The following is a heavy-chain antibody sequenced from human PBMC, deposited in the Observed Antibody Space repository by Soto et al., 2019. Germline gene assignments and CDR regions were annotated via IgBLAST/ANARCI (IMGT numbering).Heavy chain of an antibody. CDR2: IYYSGST. D-gene: IGHD6-13*01. V-gene: IGHV4-39*01. J-gene: IGHJ6*02. CDR3: ARLRYSRRWHHYYYGMDV. CDR1: GGSISSSSYY. Sequence: SETLSLTCTVSGGSISSSSYYWGWIRQPPGKGLEWIGSIYYSGSTYYNPSLKSRVTISVDTSKNQFSLKLSPVTAADTAVYYCARLRYSRRWHHYYYGMDVWGQGTTVTVS.